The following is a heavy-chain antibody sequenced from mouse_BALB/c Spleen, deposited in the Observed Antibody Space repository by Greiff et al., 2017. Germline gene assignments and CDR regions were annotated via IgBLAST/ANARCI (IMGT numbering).Heavy chain of an antibody. CDR3: ASLLRDAMDY. J-gene: IGHJ4*01. V-gene: IGHV14-1*02. D-gene: IGHD1-1*01. Sequence: EVQLKESGAELVRPGALVKLSCKASGFNIKDYYMHWVKQRPEQGLEWIGWIDPENGNTIYDPKFQGKASITADTSSNTAYLQLSSLTSEDTAVYYCASLLRDAMDYWGQGTSVTVSS. CDR2: IDPENGNT. CDR1: GFNIKDYY.